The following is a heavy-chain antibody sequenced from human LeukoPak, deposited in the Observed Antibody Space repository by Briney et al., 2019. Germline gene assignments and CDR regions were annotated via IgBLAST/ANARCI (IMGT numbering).Heavy chain of an antibody. CDR3: ARDPEYYYDSSGYYFNDAFDI. Sequence: PGGSLRLSCAASGFTIDDYGMSWVRQAPGKGLEWVSGINWNGGSTGYADSVKGRFTISRDNAKNSLYLQMNSLRAEDTALYYCARDPEYYYDSSGYYFNDAFDIWGQGTMVTVSS. D-gene: IGHD3-22*01. CDR1: GFTIDDYG. CDR2: INWNGGST. V-gene: IGHV3-20*04. J-gene: IGHJ3*02.